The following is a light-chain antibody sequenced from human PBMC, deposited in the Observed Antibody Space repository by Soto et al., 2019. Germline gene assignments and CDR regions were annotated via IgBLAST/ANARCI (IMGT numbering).Light chain of an antibody. CDR1: QSLLHSNGYNY. CDR3: MQALQNPYA. Sequence: DIVMTQSPLSLPVTPGEPASISCRSSQSLLHSNGYNYLDWYLQKPGQSPQLLIYLGSNRASGVPERFSGSGSGTECTLNISRVEAEDVGVYYCMQALQNPYAFGQGTKLEIK. CDR2: LGS. J-gene: IGKJ2*01. V-gene: IGKV2-28*01.